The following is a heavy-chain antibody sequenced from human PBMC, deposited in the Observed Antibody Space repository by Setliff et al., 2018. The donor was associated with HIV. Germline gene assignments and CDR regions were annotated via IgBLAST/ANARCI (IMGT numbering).Heavy chain of an antibody. CDR1: GGSITNKY. V-gene: IGHV4-59*01. CDR3: ARVVSRREDRGTWMKLWLAPYYMDV. CDR2: VSSIGTT. J-gene: IGHJ6*03. Sequence: PSETLSLTCAVSGGSITNKYWSWIRQPPGKGLEWLGYVSSIGTTNYTPSLESRLTISVDTSKNQVSLRLSSLTAADTAVYFCARVVSRREDRGTWMKLWLAPYYMDVWGKGTTVTVSS. D-gene: IGHD3-10*01.